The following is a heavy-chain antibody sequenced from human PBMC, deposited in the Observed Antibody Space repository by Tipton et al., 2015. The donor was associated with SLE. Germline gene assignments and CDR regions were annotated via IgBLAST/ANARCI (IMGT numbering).Heavy chain of an antibody. J-gene: IGHJ4*02. Sequence: SLRLSCAASGFTFSSYWMSWVRQAPGKGLEWVANIKQDGSEKYYVDSVKGRFTISRDNAKNSLYLQMNSLRAEDTAVYYCAKDRDYDYIWGSFDYWGQGTLVTVSS. V-gene: IGHV3-7*03. CDR3: AKDRDYDYIWGSFDY. D-gene: IGHD3-16*01. CDR2: IKQDGSEK. CDR1: GFTFSSYW.